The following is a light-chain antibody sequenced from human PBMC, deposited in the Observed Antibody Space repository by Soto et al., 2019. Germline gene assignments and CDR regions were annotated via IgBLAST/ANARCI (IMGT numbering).Light chain of an antibody. CDR2: KAS. V-gene: IGKV1-5*03. Sequence: DIQITQSPSTLSGSVVDRVTLPCRASQTISSWLAWYQQKPGKAPKLLIYKASTLKSGVPSRFSGSGSGTGFTLTISSLQPDDFATYYCQHYNSYSEAFGQGTKVDIK. CDR3: QHYNSYSEA. CDR1: QTISSW. J-gene: IGKJ1*01.